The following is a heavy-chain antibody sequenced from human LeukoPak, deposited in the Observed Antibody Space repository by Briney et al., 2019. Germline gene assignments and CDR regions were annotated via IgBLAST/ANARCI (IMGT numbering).Heavy chain of an antibody. V-gene: IGHV3-74*01. CDR2: INSGGSGT. Sequence: GGSLGLSCAASGVPFSSYWMHWVRQTPGKGLVWVSRINSGGSGTSYADSVKGRFTISRDNAKNTLYLQMNSLRAEDTALYYCATSLGPLTEYWGQGTLVTVSS. CDR1: GVPFSSYW. D-gene: IGHD7-27*01. J-gene: IGHJ4*02. CDR3: ATSLGPLTEY.